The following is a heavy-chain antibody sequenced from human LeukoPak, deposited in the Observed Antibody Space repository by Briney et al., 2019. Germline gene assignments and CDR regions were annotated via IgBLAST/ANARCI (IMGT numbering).Heavy chain of an antibody. Sequence: GGSLRLSCAASGFTFSTYPMHWVRQAPGKGLEWVAVIADDGKDKHYVESVKGRFTISRDNSKNTLYLQMNSLRVEDTAVYYCARAGIAAAGPRLTFDYWGQGTLVTVSS. CDR2: IADDGKDK. CDR1: GFTFSTYP. CDR3: ARAGIAAAGPRLTFDY. J-gene: IGHJ4*02. V-gene: IGHV3-30*04. D-gene: IGHD6-13*01.